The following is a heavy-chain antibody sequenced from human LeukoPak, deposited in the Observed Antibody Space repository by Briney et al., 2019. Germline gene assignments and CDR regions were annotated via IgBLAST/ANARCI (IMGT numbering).Heavy chain of an antibody. CDR3: ARGLYYYDSNGRTPYDY. Sequence: ASVKVSCKASGYTFISYDINWVRQATGQGLEWMGWMNSNSGITGYAQKFQGRVSMTRNTSINTAYMELSSLRSEDTAVYYCARGLYYYDSNGRTPYDYWGQGTLVTVSS. V-gene: IGHV1-8*01. J-gene: IGHJ4*02. CDR1: GYTFISYD. CDR2: MNSNSGIT. D-gene: IGHD3-22*01.